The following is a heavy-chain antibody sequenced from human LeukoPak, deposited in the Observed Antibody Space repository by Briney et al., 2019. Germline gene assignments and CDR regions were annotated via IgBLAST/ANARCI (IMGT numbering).Heavy chain of an antibody. D-gene: IGHD3-9*01. V-gene: IGHV3-30*02. CDR2: IRNDGSDK. J-gene: IGHJ4*02. CDR3: VRDADWSFDY. Sequence: GGSLRLSCGASGFTFSSHGMHWVRQAPGRGLEWVAFIRNDGSDKYYADSVKGRFTISRDNSKNTLSVQMNSLRVQDAAVYYCVRDADWSFDYWGQGTLLTVSS. CDR1: GFTFSSHG.